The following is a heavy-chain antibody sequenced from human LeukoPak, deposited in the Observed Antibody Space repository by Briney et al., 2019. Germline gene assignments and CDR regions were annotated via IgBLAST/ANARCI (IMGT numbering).Heavy chain of an antibody. CDR2: MSAVGGST. V-gene: IGHV3-23*01. CDR3: AKHRSSSWYPSYMDV. Sequence: PGGSLRLSCAASGIIFSDYAMTCVRQAPGKGLEWVSGMSAVGGSTYYVDSLKGRFTISRDNSKNTLYLQMNSLRAEDTAVYYCAKHRSSSWYPSYMDVWGKGTTVTVSS. CDR1: GIIFSDYA. J-gene: IGHJ6*03. D-gene: IGHD6-13*01.